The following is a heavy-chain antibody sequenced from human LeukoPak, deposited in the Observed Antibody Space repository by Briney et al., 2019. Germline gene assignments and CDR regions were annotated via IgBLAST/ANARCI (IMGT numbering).Heavy chain of an antibody. J-gene: IGHJ4*02. CDR1: GDSFSTSH. CDR2: ISSSSSTI. CDR3: AQELVGAFDY. Sequence: ETLSLTCSVSGDSFSTSHWSWVRQPPGKGLEWVSYISSSSSTIYYADSVKGRCTISRDNAKNSLYLQMNSLRDEDTAVYYCAQELVGAFDYWGQGTLVTVSS. D-gene: IGHD1-26*01. V-gene: IGHV3-48*02.